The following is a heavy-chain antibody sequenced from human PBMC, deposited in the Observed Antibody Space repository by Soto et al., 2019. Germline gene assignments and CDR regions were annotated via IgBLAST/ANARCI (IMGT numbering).Heavy chain of an antibody. CDR2: ISGSGGST. V-gene: IGHV3-23*01. J-gene: IGHJ6*04. CDR1: GFTFSSYA. D-gene: IGHD4-17*01. CDR3: AKGRYGGKAPWYYCGRDV. Sequence: GGSLRLSCAASGFTFSSYAMSWVRQAPGKGLEWVSAISGSGGSTYYADSVKGRFTISRDNSKNTLYLQMNSLRAEDTAVYYCAKGRYGGKAPWYYCGRDVWGRGTTVTVAS.